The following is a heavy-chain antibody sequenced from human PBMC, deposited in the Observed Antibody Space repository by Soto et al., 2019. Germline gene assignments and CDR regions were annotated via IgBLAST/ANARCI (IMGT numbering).Heavy chain of an antibody. CDR2: IYYSGST. J-gene: IGHJ4*02. V-gene: IGHV4-31*03. CDR3: AGVGDYGDYVRYFDY. Sequence: QVQLQESGPGLVKPSQTLSLTCTVSGGSISSGGYYWSWIRQHPGKGLEWIGYIYYSGSTYYNPSLKSRVTRSVDTSKTQFSLKLSSVTAADTAVYYCAGVGDYGDYVRYFDYWGQGTLVTVSS. CDR1: GGSISSGGYY. D-gene: IGHD4-17*01.